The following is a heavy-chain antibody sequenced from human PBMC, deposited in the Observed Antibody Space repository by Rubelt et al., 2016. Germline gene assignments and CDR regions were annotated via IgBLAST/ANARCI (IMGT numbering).Heavy chain of an antibody. CDR1: GFTFRSFG. Sequence: VGLRGGVVQPGRSLRLSCAASGFTFRSFGMHWVRQAPGKGLEWVAVIWDDGTNQYYADSVKGRFTISRDNSRNTLFLHLNSLRAEDTAVYYCARENYYGVDTELIVYHAFDVWGQGTLVTVSS. CDR3: ARENYYGVDTELIVYHAFDV. V-gene: IGHV3-33*01. D-gene: IGHD5-18*01. CDR2: IWDDGTNQ. J-gene: IGHJ3*01.